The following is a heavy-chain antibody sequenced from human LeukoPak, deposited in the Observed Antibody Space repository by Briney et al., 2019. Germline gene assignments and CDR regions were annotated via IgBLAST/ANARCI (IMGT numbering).Heavy chain of an antibody. Sequence: GGSLRLSCAASGFTFSTYTMNWVRQAPGKGLEWVASISSSGNAINYADSVKGRFAISRDNANNSLYLQMDSLRAEDTAVYYCARDRLVAADAFDIWGQGTMVTVSS. D-gene: IGHD6-19*01. J-gene: IGHJ3*02. V-gene: IGHV3-21*01. CDR3: ARDRLVAADAFDI. CDR2: ISSSGNAI. CDR1: GFTFSTYT.